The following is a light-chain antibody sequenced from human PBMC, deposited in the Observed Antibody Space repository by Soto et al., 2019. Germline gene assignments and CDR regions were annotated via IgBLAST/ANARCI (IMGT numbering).Light chain of an antibody. CDR2: GAS. CDR3: QQYNNWPRT. CDR1: QSLRRY. J-gene: IGKJ1*01. V-gene: IGKV3-15*01. Sequence: EIVMTQSPATLSVSPGERATLSCRASQSLRRYLAWYQHQPGQAPRLLIYGASTRATGIPARFSGSGSGTEFTLTISSLQSEDFAVYYCQQYNNWPRTFGQGTKVDNK.